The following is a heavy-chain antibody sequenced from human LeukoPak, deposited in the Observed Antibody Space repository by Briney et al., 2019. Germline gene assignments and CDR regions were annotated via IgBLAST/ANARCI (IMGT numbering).Heavy chain of an antibody. J-gene: IGHJ3*02. V-gene: IGHV4-59*01. D-gene: IGHD1-26*01. CDR1: GGSISSYY. Sequence: PETLSLTCTVSGGSISSYYWSWIRQPPGKGLEWIGYIYYGGSTNYNPSLKSRVTISVDTSKNQFSLKLSSVTAADTAVYYCASFPPPYSGSYYFAFDIWGQGTMVTVSS. CDR2: IYYGGST. CDR3: ASFPPPYSGSYYFAFDI.